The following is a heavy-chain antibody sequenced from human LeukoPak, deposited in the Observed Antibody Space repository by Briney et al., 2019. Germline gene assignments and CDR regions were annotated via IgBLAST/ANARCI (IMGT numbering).Heavy chain of an antibody. CDR3: ATPAGPFADYDH. CDR1: GGSIRSTSYY. CDR2: IYYSGTT. J-gene: IGHJ1*01. Sequence: PSETLSLTRTVSGGSIRSTSYYWGWIRQPPGKGLEWIGSIYYSGTTYFKPSLKSRLTISLDTSKNQFSLKLSSVTAADTAVYYCATPAGPFADYDHWGQSTLVTVSS. D-gene: IGHD4-17*01. V-gene: IGHV4-39*01.